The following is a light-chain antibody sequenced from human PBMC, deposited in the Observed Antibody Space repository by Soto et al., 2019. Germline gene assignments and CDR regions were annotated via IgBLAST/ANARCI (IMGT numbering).Light chain of an antibody. CDR2: GAS. Sequence: ELVITQYPVTLSVSPGERATLSCRASQFVSSNLAWYQQKPGQAPRLLIYGASTRATGIPARFSGSGSGTEFTLTISNLQSEDFAVYFCQQYHNWPPITFGQGTRLEIK. J-gene: IGKJ5*01. CDR1: QFVSSN. CDR3: QQYHNWPPIT. V-gene: IGKV3D-15*01.